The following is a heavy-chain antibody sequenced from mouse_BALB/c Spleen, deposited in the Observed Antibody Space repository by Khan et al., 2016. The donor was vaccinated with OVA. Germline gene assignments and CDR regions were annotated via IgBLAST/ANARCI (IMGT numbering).Heavy chain of an antibody. CDR3: SRLAATAWFAY. J-gene: IGHJ3*01. CDR2: INTSTGEP. Sequence: QIQLVQSGPELKKPGETVKISCKASGYTFTNYGMNWVKQAPGKGLKWMGWINTSTGEPTYADDFKGRFAFSLETSASTAYLQINNLKNEDQATYFCSRLAATAWFAYWGQGTLVTVSA. V-gene: IGHV9-1*02. D-gene: IGHD1-2*01. CDR1: GYTFTNYG.